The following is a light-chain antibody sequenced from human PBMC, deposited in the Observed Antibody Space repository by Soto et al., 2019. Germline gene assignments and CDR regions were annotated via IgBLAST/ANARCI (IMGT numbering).Light chain of an antibody. Sequence: QSVLTQAPSASWTPGQRVTISCSGSSSNIGSNYVYWYQQLPGTAPKLLIYRNNQRPSGVPDRFSGSKSGTSASLAISGLRSEDEAYYYCAAWDDSLGVVFGGGTKLTVL. CDR2: RNN. CDR3: AAWDDSLGVV. J-gene: IGLJ2*01. V-gene: IGLV1-47*01. CDR1: SSNIGSNY.